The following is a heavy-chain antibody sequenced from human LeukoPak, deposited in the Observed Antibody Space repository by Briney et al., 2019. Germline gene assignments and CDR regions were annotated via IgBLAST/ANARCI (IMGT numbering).Heavy chain of an antibody. J-gene: IGHJ4*02. CDR3: ARDGRPAPLDY. CDR1: GFTFSSYW. V-gene: IGHV3-7*03. CDR2: IKQDGSEK. Sequence: GGSLRLSCAASGFTFSSYWMSWVRQAPEKGLEWVANIKQDGSEKYYVDSVKGRFTISRDNAKNSLYLQMNSLRAEDTAVYYCARDGRPAPLDYWGQGTLVTVSS.